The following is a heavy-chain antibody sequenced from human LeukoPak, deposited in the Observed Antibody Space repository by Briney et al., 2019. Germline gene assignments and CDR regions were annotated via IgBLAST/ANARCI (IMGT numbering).Heavy chain of an antibody. CDR1: GGSISSYY. Sequence: SETLSLTCTVSGGSISSYYWSWIRQPPGKALEWIGNIFYSGSTYYSPSLKSRVTISLDTSRNQFSLKLNSVTAADTAVYYCAKSNGYGLIDIWGQGTMVTVSS. CDR2: IFYSGST. D-gene: IGHD3-22*01. CDR3: AKSNGYGLIDI. J-gene: IGHJ3*02. V-gene: IGHV4-59*12.